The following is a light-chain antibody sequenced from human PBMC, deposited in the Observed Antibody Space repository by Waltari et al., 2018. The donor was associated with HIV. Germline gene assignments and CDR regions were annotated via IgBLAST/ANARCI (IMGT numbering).Light chain of an antibody. J-gene: IGLJ3*02. Sequence: QSVLTQPPSASGTPGQRVTLSCSGTSSNFATPTVIWYQQLPGPAPNLLLYGLLQPPSVVLYRFSGSKPATSASLVISYLHSDDEGTDYCEAWDDSVTGPVFGGGTKRTVL. CDR1: SSNFATPT. V-gene: IGLV1-44*01. CDR2: GLL. CDR3: EAWDDSVTGPV.